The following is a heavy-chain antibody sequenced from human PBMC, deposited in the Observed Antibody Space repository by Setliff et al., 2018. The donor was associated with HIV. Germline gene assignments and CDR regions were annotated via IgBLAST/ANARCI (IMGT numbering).Heavy chain of an antibody. V-gene: IGHV4-4*07. CDR2: FYTSGST. CDR1: GGSINTYY. Sequence: SETLSLTCTVSGGSINTYYWSWIRQPAGKGLEWIGRFYTSGSTNYNPSLKSRVTMSVDTSKNQFSLKLSSVTAADTAVYYCARVYYFDSSGYYQRGDVFDIWGQGTMVTVSS. CDR3: ARVYYFDSSGYYQRGDVFDI. J-gene: IGHJ3*02. D-gene: IGHD3-22*01.